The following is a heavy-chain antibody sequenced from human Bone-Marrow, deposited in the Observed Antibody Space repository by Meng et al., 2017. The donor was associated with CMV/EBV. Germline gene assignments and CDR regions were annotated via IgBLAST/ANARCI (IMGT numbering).Heavy chain of an antibody. J-gene: IGHJ4*02. CDR1: GGSISSYY. CDR3: ASTQLGYCSSTSCSSRDY. CDR2: IYYSGST. Sequence: SETLSLTCTVSGGSISSYYWSWIRQPPGKGLEWIGYIYYSGSTNYNPSLKSRVTISVDTSKNQFSLKLSSVTAADTAVYYCASTQLGYCSSTSCSSRDYWGQGTLVTVSS. V-gene: IGHV4-59*12. D-gene: IGHD2-2*01.